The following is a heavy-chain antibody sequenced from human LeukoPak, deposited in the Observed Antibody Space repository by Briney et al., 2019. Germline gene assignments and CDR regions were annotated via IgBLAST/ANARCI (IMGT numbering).Heavy chain of an antibody. V-gene: IGHV3-23*01. D-gene: IGHD4-17*01. CDR2: ITGSGYSA. Sequence: GGSLRLSCAASGFTFSSYAMTWVRQAPGKGLEWVSSITGSGYSAYYADSVKGRFTISRDNSKNRLYLQMNSLRAEDTAVYYCAKIGLTTDNFDCWGQGTLVTVSS. J-gene: IGHJ4*02. CDR3: AKIGLTTDNFDC. CDR1: GFTFSSYA.